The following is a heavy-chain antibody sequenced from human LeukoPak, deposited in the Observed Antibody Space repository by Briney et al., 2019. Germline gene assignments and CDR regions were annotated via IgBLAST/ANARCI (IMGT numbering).Heavy chain of an antibody. Sequence: GGSLRLSCVASGLPIADFAMHWVRHSPGKGLEWVSLISGDGVSTFYADSVKGRFGISRDNSKNSLSLEMNSLRTEDTAMYYCARESGKFDYWGQGTLVAVSS. J-gene: IGHJ4*02. CDR1: GLPIADFA. V-gene: IGHV3-43*02. CDR3: ARESGKFDY. CDR2: ISGDGVST.